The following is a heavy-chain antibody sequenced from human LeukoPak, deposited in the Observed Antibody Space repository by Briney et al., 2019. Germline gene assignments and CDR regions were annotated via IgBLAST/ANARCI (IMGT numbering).Heavy chain of an antibody. CDR2: IYYSGST. CDR1: GGSISSYY. Sequence: SETLSLTCTVSGGSISSYYWSWIRQPPGKGLEWIGYIYYSGSTNYNPCLKSRVTISVDTSKNQFSLKLSSVTAADTAVYYCARIVSQRITMVRGVIIWFDPWGQGTLVTVSS. V-gene: IGHV4-59*01. D-gene: IGHD3-10*01. CDR3: ARIVSQRITMVRGVIIWFDP. J-gene: IGHJ5*02.